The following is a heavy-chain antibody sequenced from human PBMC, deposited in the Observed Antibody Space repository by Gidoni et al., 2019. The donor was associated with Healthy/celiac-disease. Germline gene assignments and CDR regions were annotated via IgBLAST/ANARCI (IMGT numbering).Heavy chain of an antibody. CDR3: AREYYDFWSGLFPFDY. Sequence: EVQLVESGGGLVQPGGSLRLSCADSGFTFRSYWMHWFRQAPGKGLVWVSRINSDGSSTSYADSVKGRFTISRDNAKNTLYLQMNSLRAEDTAVYYCAREYYDFWSGLFPFDYWGQGTLVTVSS. CDR2: INSDGSST. J-gene: IGHJ4*02. CDR1: GFTFRSYW. D-gene: IGHD3-3*01. V-gene: IGHV3-74*01.